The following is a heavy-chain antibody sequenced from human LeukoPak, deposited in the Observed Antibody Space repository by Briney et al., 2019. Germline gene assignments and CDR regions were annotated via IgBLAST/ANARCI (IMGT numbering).Heavy chain of an antibody. Sequence: SETLSLTCTVSGGSISGNYWSWIRQSPGKRLEWIGYIYYSGSTNYNPSLESRVTMSVDTSKNQLSLKLSSVTAADTAFYYCARDGGYCSGGSCHYFDPWGQGALVTVSS. V-gene: IGHV4-59*01. CDR3: ARDGGYCSGGSCHYFDP. J-gene: IGHJ4*02. CDR2: IYYSGST. CDR1: GGSISGNY. D-gene: IGHD2-15*01.